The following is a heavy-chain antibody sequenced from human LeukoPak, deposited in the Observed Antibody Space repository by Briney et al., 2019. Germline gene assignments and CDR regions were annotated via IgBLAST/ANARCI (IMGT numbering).Heavy chain of an antibody. Sequence: SVKVSCKASGGTFSSYAISWVRQAPGQGLEWMGGIIPIFGTANYAQKFQGRVTITADESTSTAYMELSSLRSEDTAVYYCCSMVRGVIPESWFDPWGQGTLVTVSS. CDR2: IIPIFGTA. V-gene: IGHV1-69*01. CDR3: CSMVRGVIPESWFDP. CDR1: GGTFSSYA. D-gene: IGHD3-10*01. J-gene: IGHJ5*02.